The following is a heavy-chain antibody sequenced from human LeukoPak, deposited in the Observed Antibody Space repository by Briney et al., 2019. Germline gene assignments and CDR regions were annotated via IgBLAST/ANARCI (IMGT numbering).Heavy chain of an antibody. V-gene: IGHV1-69*04. J-gene: IGHJ6*02. CDR1: GGTFSSYA. CDR2: IIPILGIA. Sequence: ASVKVSCKASGGTFSSYAISWVRQAPGQGLEWMGRIIPILGIANYAQKLQGRVTITADKSTSTAYMELSSLRSEDTAVYYCASRGRGAYCGGDCYSNGMDVWGQGTTVTVSS. D-gene: IGHD2-21*02. CDR3: ASRGRGAYCGGDCYSNGMDV.